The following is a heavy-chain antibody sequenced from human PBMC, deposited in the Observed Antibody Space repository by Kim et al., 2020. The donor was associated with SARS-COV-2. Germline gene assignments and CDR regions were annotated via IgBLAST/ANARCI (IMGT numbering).Heavy chain of an antibody. V-gene: IGHV3-7*01. CDR3: ARRVATFPDY. J-gene: IGHJ4*02. Sequence: EKYYVDSVKGRFTIARDNAKNSLYLQMNSRRAEDTAVYYCARRVATFPDYWGQGTLVTVSS. D-gene: IGHD5-12*01. CDR2: EK.